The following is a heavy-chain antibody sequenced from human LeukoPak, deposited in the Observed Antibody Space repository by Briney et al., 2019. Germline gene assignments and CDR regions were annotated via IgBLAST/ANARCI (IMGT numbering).Heavy chain of an antibody. D-gene: IGHD2-21*02. Sequence: ASVKVSCKASGYTFTSYYMHWVRQAPGQGLEWMGWSHPNSGGTNYAQKFQGRVTVTRDTSITTAYMDLKSLRFDDTAVYYCATAGSPTAAFDIWGQGTMVTVSS. CDR2: SHPNSGGT. CDR3: ATAGSPTAAFDI. J-gene: IGHJ3*02. CDR1: GYTFTSYY. V-gene: IGHV1-2*02.